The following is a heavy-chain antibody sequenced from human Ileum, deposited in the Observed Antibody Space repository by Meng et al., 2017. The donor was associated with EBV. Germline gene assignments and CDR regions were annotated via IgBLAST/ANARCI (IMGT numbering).Heavy chain of an antibody. CDR2: TYYRSKWNT. J-gene: IGHJ4*02. CDR1: GDSVSSISGA. D-gene: IGHD1-26*01. V-gene: IGHV6-1*02. Sequence: QVQRQQSGPGLLKPSQTLSLTCAISGDSVSSISGAWNWIRQSPSRGLEWLGRTYYRSKWNTDYAVSVSSRITISPDTSKNQFSLQLNSVTPEDTAVYYCARGSYYFDSWGQGTLVTVSS. CDR3: ARGSYYFDS.